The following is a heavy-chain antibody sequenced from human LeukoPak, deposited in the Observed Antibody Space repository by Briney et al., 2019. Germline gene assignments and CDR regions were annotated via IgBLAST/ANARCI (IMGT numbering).Heavy chain of an antibody. D-gene: IGHD3-9*01. CDR1: EFTFSSYG. CDR2: ISGSGDST. CDR3: AKGYDILTGYYTAFDI. V-gene: IGHV3-23*01. Sequence: GGSLRLSCAASEFTFSSYGMSWVRQAPGRGLEWVSAISGSGDSTYYADSVKGRFTISRDNSKNTLYLQMNSLRAEDTAVYYCAKGYDILTGYYTAFDIWGQGTMVTVSS. J-gene: IGHJ3*02.